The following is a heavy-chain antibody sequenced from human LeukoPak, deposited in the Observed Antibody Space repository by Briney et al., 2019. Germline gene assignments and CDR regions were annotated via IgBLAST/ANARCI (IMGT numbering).Heavy chain of an antibody. Sequence: GGSLRLSCAASGFIFSKYTMSWVRQAPGKGLEGVSTIGGSGGKTFYAESVKGRFTISRDISKNTLFLQMDSLRAEDTAVYYCARGPSGYHNTGGQGTLVTVSS. J-gene: IGHJ4*02. CDR3: ARGPSGYHNT. CDR2: IGGSGGKT. V-gene: IGHV3-23*01. D-gene: IGHD5-12*01. CDR1: GFIFSKYT.